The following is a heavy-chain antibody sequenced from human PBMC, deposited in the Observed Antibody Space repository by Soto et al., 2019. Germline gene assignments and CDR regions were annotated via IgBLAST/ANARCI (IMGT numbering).Heavy chain of an antibody. Sequence: QITLKESGPTLVKPTQTLTLTCSFSVFSRSTRNMAVGWIRQPPGKALEWLALIYWDDDKRYSPSLKNRLTITRDTSKNQVVLTMTNMDPVDTATYYCAQKVQYYFDYWGQGTLVIVSS. CDR2: IYWDDDK. J-gene: IGHJ4*02. CDR1: VFSRSTRNMA. V-gene: IGHV2-5*02. CDR3: AQKVQYYFDY.